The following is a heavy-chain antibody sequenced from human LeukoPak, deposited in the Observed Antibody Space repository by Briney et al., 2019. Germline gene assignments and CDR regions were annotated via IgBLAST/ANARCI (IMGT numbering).Heavy chain of an antibody. CDR3: ATRPAETTWFGVFDY. CDR2: IFDSETT. CDR1: GASMHNHY. D-gene: IGHD3-10*01. Sequence: SETLSLTCSVSGASMHNHYWSWIRQPPGKALEWIGYIFDSETTHYNPSLKSRVSMSVDTSKNEFSLRLSSVTAADTALYYCATRPAETTWFGVFDYWSRGTLVTVSS. J-gene: IGHJ4*02. V-gene: IGHV4-59*11.